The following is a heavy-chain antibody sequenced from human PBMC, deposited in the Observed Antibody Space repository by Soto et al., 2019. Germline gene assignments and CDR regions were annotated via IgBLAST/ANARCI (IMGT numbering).Heavy chain of an antibody. D-gene: IGHD6-19*01. CDR1: GGSFSGYY. CDR2: INHSGST. CDR3: ARGLREQWLVRGWFDP. J-gene: IGHJ5*02. V-gene: IGHV4-34*01. Sequence: QVQLQQWGAGLLKPSETLSLTCAVYGGSFSGYYWSWIRQPPGKGLEWIGEINHSGSTNYNPSLKSRVTISVDTSKNQFSLKLSSVTAADTAAYYCARGLREQWLVRGWFDPWGQGTLVTVSS.